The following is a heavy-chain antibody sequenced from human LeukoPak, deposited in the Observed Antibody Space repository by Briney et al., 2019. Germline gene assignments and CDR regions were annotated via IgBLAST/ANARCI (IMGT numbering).Heavy chain of an antibody. J-gene: IGHJ1*01. CDR1: GYNFTSYG. D-gene: IGHD3-22*01. CDR2: ISAYNGNT. CDR3: ARGKYDSSPFLQH. V-gene: IGHV1-18*01. Sequence: GASVKVSCKASGYNFTSYGISWVRQAPGQGLEWMGWISAYNGNTNYAQKDQGRVTITTDTSTSTAYMELRSLRVDDTAVYYCARGKYDSSPFLQHWGQGTLVTVSS.